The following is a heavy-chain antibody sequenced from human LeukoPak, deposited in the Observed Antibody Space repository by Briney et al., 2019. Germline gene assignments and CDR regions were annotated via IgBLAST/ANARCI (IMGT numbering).Heavy chain of an antibody. CDR2: ISRDGRNK. J-gene: IGHJ4*02. V-gene: IGHV3-30*18. Sequence: PGGSLRLSCAAAGFTFSAFNIHWVRQAPGKGLEWVAVISRDGRNKYFADSVKGRFTISRDNSKNTLYLQMNSLRVEDTAVYYCAKAAQRDTYYYDSSGYSDDYWGQGTLVTVSS. CDR1: GFTFSAFN. CDR3: AKAAQRDTYYYDSSGYSDDY. D-gene: IGHD3-22*01.